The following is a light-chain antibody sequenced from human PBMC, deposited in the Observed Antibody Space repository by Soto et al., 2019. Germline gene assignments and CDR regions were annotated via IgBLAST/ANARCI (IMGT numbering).Light chain of an antibody. V-gene: IGKV3-15*01. CDR1: QSVGSN. Sequence: EIVMTQSPTTLSVSPGERATLSCRASQSVGSNLAWYQQKPGQSPRLLIYGASTRATGVPARFSGSGSGTEFTLTISSLQSEDFAVYYCQQYNNRPFTFGGGTKVDIK. CDR3: QQYNNRPFT. J-gene: IGKJ4*01. CDR2: GAS.